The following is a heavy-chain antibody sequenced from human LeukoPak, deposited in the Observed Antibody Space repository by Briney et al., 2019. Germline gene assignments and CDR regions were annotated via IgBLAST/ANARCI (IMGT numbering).Heavy chain of an antibody. D-gene: IGHD3-22*01. CDR3: ARHGPCCERSRYYNWFDP. CDR1: GGSISSSSYY. V-gene: IGHV4-39*01. CDR2: VYYRGST. Sequence: SETLSLTCTVSGGSISSSSYYWGWIRQPPGKGLEWIGSVYYRGSTYYNPSLKSRVTISVDTSKNQFSLKLSSATAADTAVYYCARHGPCCERSRYYNWFDPWGQGTLVTVSS. J-gene: IGHJ5*02.